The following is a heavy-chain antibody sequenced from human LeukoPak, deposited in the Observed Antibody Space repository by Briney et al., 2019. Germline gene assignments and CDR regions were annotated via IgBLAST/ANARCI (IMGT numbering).Heavy chain of an antibody. CDR2: ISGGGGST. Sequence: PGGSLRLSCAASGFTFSSYAMSWVRQAPGKGLEWVSAISGGGGSTYHTDSVKGRFAISRDNSKNTLYLQMNSLRAEDTAVYYCAKDVYGDYGGLDYWGQGTLVTVSS. CDR3: AKDVYGDYGGLDY. D-gene: IGHD4-17*01. V-gene: IGHV3-23*01. CDR1: GFTFSSYA. J-gene: IGHJ4*02.